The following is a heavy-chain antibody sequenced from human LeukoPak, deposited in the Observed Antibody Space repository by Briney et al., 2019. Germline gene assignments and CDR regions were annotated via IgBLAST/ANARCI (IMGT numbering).Heavy chain of an antibody. CDR2: INSDGSST. D-gene: IGHD2-21*02. J-gene: IGHJ6*04. Sequence: PGGSLRLSCAASGFTFSSYWMHWVRQAPGKGLVWVSRINSDGSSTSYADSVKGRFTISRDNAKNTLYLQMNSLRAEDTAVYYCARFGGGDWLYKYGMDVWGKGTTVTVSS. V-gene: IGHV3-74*01. CDR3: ARFGGGDWLYKYGMDV. CDR1: GFTFSSYW.